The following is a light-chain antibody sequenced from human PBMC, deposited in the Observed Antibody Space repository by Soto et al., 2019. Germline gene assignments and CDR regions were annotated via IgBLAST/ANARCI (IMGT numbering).Light chain of an antibody. CDR2: EVS. Sequence: QSVLTQPPSASGSPGQSVTISCTGTSSDVGGYNYVSWYQQHPGKAPKLMIYEVSKRPSGVPDRFSGSKSGNTASLTVSGLQAEDEADYYCSSYAGSNKLVFGGGTQLT. V-gene: IGLV2-8*01. CDR1: SSDVGGYNY. CDR3: SSYAGSNKLV. J-gene: IGLJ2*01.